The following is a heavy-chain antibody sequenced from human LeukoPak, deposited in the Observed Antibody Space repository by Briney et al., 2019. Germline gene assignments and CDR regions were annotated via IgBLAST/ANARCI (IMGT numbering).Heavy chain of an antibody. CDR3: ASMVRGDRDSPYYYYYMDV. CDR1: GFTLSNYS. CDR2: ISGSGFTI. Sequence: GGSLRLSCAVSGFTLSNYSMNWVRQAPGKGLEWISYISGSGFTIHYADSVKGRFTISRDNAKNSLYLQMNSLRAEDTAVYYCASMVRGDRDSPYYYYYMDVWGKGTTVTISS. D-gene: IGHD3-10*01. J-gene: IGHJ6*03. V-gene: IGHV3-48*01.